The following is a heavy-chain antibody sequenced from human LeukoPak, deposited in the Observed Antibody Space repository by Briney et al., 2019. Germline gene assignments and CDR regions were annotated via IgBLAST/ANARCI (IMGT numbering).Heavy chain of an antibody. J-gene: IGHJ4*02. V-gene: IGHV3-74*01. D-gene: IGHD3-22*01. CDR3: ARDYYDSSGFPLVFDN. CDR2: INSDGSST. CDR1: GFTFSSYW. Sequence: GGSLRLSCAASGFTFSSYWLHWVRQAPGKGLVWVSRINSDGSSTSYADSVKGRFTISRDNAKNMLYLQMNSLRAEDTAVYYCARDYYDSSGFPLVFDNWGQGTLVTVSS.